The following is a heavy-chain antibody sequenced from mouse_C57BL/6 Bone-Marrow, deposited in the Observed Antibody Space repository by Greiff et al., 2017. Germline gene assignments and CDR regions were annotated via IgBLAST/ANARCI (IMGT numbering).Heavy chain of an antibody. V-gene: IGHV1-64*01. Sequence: LQQPGAELVKPGASVKLSCKASGYTFTSYWMHWVKQRPGQGLEWIGMIHPNSGSTNYNEKFKSKATLTVDKSSSTAYMQLSSLTSEDSAVYYCASETLYDYDGFAYWGQGTLVTVSA. CDR2: IHPNSGST. CDR3: ASETLYDYDGFAY. J-gene: IGHJ3*01. CDR1: GYTFTSYW. D-gene: IGHD2-4*01.